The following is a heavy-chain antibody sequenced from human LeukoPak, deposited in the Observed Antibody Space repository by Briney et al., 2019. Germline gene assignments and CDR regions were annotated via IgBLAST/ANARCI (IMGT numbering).Heavy chain of an antibody. CDR2: ISGSDGSA. D-gene: IGHD2-15*01. Sequence: GGSLRLSCSASGFTFSSYAMSWVRQAPGKGLEWVAIISGSDGSAYYADSVKGRFTISRDNSKNTLYLQMNSLRAEDTAVYYCAKAGAVVVVVAKYFDYWGQGTLVTVSS. V-gene: IGHV3-23*01. CDR1: GFTFSSYA. J-gene: IGHJ4*02. CDR3: AKAGAVVVVVAKYFDY.